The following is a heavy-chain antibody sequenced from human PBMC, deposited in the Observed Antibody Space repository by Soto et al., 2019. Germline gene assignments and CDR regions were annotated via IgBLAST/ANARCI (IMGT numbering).Heavy chain of an antibody. D-gene: IGHD3-16*01. Sequence: EVQLVESGGGLVQPGGSLRLSCAASGFSLSSYAMDWVRQAPGQGLEWVSYTSLSSGNIDYADSVRGRFTVSRDNAKKSLDLQMNSVRAEDTAVYYWARDPSRASEGARYLDLWGRGTLVTVSS. V-gene: IGHV3-48*01. CDR1: GFSLSSYA. CDR3: ARDPSRASEGARYLDL. J-gene: IGHJ2*01. CDR2: TSLSSGNI.